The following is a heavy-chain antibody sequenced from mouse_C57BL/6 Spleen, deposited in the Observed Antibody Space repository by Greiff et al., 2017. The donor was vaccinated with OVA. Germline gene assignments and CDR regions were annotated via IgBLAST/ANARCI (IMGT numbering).Heavy chain of an antibody. V-gene: IGHV8-8*01. Sequence: QVTLKVSGPGILQPSQTLSLTCSFSGFSLSTFGMGVGWIRQPSGKGLEWLAHIWWDDDKYYNPALKSRLTISKDTSKNQVFLKIANVDTADTATYYCARIMRGHDGYYGYFDVWGTGTTVTVSS. D-gene: IGHD2-3*01. CDR1: GFSLSTFGMG. J-gene: IGHJ1*03. CDR2: IWWDDDK. CDR3: ARIMRGHDGYYGYFDV.